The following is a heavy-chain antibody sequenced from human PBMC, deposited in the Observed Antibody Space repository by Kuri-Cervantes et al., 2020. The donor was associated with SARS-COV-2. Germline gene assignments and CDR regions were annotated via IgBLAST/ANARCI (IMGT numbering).Heavy chain of an antibody. Sequence: LSLTCAASVFTFRSYAMHWVRQAPGKGLEWVAVISYEGSNKYYADSVKGRFTISRDNSKNTLYLQMNSLRAEDTAVYYCARSLLWFGDLVDYWGQGTLVTVSS. CDR1: VFTFRSYA. V-gene: IGHV3-30-3*01. CDR2: ISYEGSNK. CDR3: ARSLLWFGDLVDY. J-gene: IGHJ4*02. D-gene: IGHD3-10*01.